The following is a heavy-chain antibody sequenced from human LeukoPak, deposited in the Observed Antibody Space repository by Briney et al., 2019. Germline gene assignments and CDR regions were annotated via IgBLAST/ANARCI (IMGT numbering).Heavy chain of an antibody. V-gene: IGHV1-8*01. CDR2: MNPNSGNT. D-gene: IGHD3-3*01. J-gene: IGHJ3*02. Sequence: ASVKVSCKASGYTFTSYDINWVRQATGQGLEWMGWMNPNSGNTGYAQKFQGRVTITRNASISTAYMELSSLRSEDTAVYYCARGTQSGYDFWSGYYRGAFDIWGQGTMVTVSS. CDR1: GYTFTSYD. CDR3: ARGTQSGYDFWSGYYRGAFDI.